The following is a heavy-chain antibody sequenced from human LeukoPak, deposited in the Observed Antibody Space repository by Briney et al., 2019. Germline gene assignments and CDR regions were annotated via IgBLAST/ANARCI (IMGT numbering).Heavy chain of an antibody. Sequence: SETLSLTCTVSGGSINSSSYYWGWVRQPAGKGLEWIGRIYTSGSTNYNPSLKSRVTISVDTSKNQFSLKLSSVTAADTAVYYCAREGGSYSLDPWGQGTLVTVSS. CDR3: AREGGSYSLDP. CDR2: IYTSGST. CDR1: GGSINSSSYY. V-gene: IGHV4-61*02. D-gene: IGHD1-26*01. J-gene: IGHJ5*02.